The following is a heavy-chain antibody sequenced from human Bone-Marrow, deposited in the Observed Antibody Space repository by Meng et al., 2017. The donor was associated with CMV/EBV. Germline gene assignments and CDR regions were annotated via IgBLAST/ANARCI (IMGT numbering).Heavy chain of an antibody. D-gene: IGHD1-26*01. J-gene: IGHJ4*02. V-gene: IGHV3-30*19. CDR3: ARDLSEKYAIDY. CDR2: ISYDGRTE. Sequence: CAVYGFAFCGESIEWVGKAGGRGLEWVIFISYDGRTEYYAESVKGRFSISRDNCRNTVYLQMDSLRLEDTAVYYCARDLSEKYAIDYWGQGTLVTVSS. CDR1: GFAFCGES.